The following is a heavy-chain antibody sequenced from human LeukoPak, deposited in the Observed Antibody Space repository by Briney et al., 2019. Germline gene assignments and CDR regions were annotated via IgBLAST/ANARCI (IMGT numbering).Heavy chain of an antibody. CDR3: ARSGYDSSGYYFDY. D-gene: IGHD3-22*01. V-gene: IGHV3-21*01. Sequence: GGSLRLSCAASGLIFSSYRMTWVRQAPGKGLEWVSSISSSSSYRYYADSVKGRFTISRDNAKNSLYLQMNSLRAEDTAVYYCARSGYDSSGYYFDYWGQGILVTVSS. CDR2: ISSSSSYR. CDR1: GLIFSSYR. J-gene: IGHJ4*02.